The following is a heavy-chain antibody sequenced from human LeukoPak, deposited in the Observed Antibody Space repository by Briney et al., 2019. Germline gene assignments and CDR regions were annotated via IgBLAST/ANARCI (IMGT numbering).Heavy chain of an antibody. CDR1: DFTFSSYW. CDR3: ARGGGVTAATANFDC. J-gene: IGHJ4*02. V-gene: IGHV3-7*03. Sequence: GSLRLSCAASDFTFSSYWMSWVRQAPGKGLEWVGNIKEDGSEMYYVDSVKGRFAISRDNARNSLYLQMNSLRDEDTAVYYCARGGGVTAATANFDCWGQGTLVSASS. D-gene: IGHD6-13*01. CDR2: IKEDGSEM.